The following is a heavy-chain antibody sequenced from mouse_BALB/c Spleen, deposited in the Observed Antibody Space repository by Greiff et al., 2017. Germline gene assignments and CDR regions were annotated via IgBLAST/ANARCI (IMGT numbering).Heavy chain of an antibody. CDR3: TRTGYYGSRSYAMDY. CDR2: IYPGNSDT. Sequence: EVQLQQSGTVLARPGASVKMSCKASGYTFTSYWMHWVKQRPGQGLEWIGAIYPGNSDTSYNQKFKGKAKLTAVTSTSTAYMELSSLTNEDSAVYYCTRTGYYGSRSYAMDYWGQGTSVTVSS. V-gene: IGHV1-5*01. CDR1: GYTFTSYW. J-gene: IGHJ4*01. D-gene: IGHD1-1*01.